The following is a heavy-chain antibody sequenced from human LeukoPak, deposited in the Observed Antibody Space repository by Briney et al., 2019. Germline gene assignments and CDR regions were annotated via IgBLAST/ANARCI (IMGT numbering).Heavy chain of an antibody. D-gene: IGHD6-19*01. V-gene: IGHV4-59*08. CDR2: IYYSGST. J-gene: IGHJ1*01. Sequence: PSETLSLTCSVSGGSISSYYWTWIRQPPGKGLEWIGYIYYSGSTNYNPSLKSRVTITVDTSENQFSLKLSSVTAADTAVYYCASQGAVAGRPLQHWGQGTLVNDSS. CDR1: GGSISSYY. CDR3: ASQGAVAGRPLQH.